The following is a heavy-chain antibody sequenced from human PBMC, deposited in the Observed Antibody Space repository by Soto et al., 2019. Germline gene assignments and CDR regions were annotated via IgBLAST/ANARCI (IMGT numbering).Heavy chain of an antibody. CDR3: AKDSDRYDSSGYYNYFDY. CDR1: GFTFSSYA. CDR2: ISGSGGST. V-gene: IGHV3-23*01. J-gene: IGHJ4*02. Sequence: GGSLRLSCAASGFTFSSYAMSWVRQAPGKGLEWVSAISGSGGSTYYADSVKGRFTISRDNSKNTLYLQMNSLRAEDTAVYYCAKDSDRYDSSGYYNYFDYWGQGTLVTVSS. D-gene: IGHD3-22*01.